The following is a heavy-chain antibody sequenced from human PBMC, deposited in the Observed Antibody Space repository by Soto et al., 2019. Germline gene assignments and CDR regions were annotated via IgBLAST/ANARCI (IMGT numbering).Heavy chain of an antibody. J-gene: IGHJ6*02. CDR3: ARDVGDFWSGYWSYGMDV. CDR2: ISSSSSYI. Sequence: GGSLRLSCAASGFTFSSYSMNWVRQAPGKGLGWVSSISSSSSYIYYADSVKGRFTISRDNAKNSLYLQMNSLRAEDTAVYYCARDVGDFWSGYWSYGMDVWGQGTTVTVSS. D-gene: IGHD3-3*01. CDR1: GFTFSSYS. V-gene: IGHV3-21*01.